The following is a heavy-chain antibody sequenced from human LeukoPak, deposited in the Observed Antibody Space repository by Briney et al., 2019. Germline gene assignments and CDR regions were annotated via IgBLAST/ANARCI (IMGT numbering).Heavy chain of an antibody. V-gene: IGHV4-34*01. CDR3: AGDSMITFGGVIVRSGYFDY. Sequence: SETLSLTCAVYGGSFSGYYWSWIRQPPGKGLEWIGEINHSGSTNYNPSLKSRVTISVDTSKNQFSLKLSSVTAADTAVYYCAGDSMITFGGVIVRSGYFDYWGQGTLVTVSS. CDR2: INHSGST. D-gene: IGHD3-16*02. J-gene: IGHJ4*02. CDR1: GGSFSGYY.